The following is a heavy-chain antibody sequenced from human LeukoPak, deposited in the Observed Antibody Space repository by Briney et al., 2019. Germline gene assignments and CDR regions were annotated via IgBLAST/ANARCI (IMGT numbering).Heavy chain of an antibody. CDR1: GYTFTSYY. CDR3: ARNPRIAAAGRNNWFDP. J-gene: IGHJ5*02. D-gene: IGHD6-13*01. V-gene: IGHV1-46*01. Sequence: ASVKVSCKASGYTFTSYYMHWVRQAPGQGLESMGIINPSGGSTSYAQKFQGKVTMTRDTSTSTVYMELSSLRSEDTAVYYCARNPRIAAAGRNNWFDPWGQGTLVTVSS. CDR2: INPSGGST.